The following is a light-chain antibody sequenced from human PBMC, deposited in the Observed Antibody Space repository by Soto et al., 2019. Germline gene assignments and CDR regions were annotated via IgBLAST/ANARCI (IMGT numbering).Light chain of an antibody. V-gene: IGLV2-14*01. CDR1: RGFIGDYNY. J-gene: IGLJ1*01. CDR3: CSYTRSGRLI. Sequence: VLTRPASVAGSPGHSITISCVSNRGFIGDYNYVSWYQQHPGKVPKVIIYDVSNRPSGVSFRFSGTNSGNTASLTVSVLQFEEEADYYCCSYTRSGRLIFGTGTKVTVL. CDR2: DVS.